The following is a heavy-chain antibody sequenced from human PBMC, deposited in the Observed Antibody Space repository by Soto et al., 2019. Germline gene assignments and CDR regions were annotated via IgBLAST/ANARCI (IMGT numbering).Heavy chain of an antibody. V-gene: IGHV1-69*06. D-gene: IGHD3-10*01. CDR3: ARDRGARTNYYYGMDV. CDR2: IIPIFGTA. CDR1: GYTFTSYD. J-gene: IGHJ6*02. Sequence: GASVKVSCKASGYTFTSYDINWVRQATGQGLEWMGGIIPIFGTANYAQKFQGRVTITADKSTSTAYMELSSLRSEDTAVYYCARDRGARTNYYYGMDVWGQGTTVTVSS.